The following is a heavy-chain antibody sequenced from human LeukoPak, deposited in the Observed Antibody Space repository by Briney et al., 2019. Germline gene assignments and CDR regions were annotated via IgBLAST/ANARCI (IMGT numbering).Heavy chain of an antibody. CDR2: IYYSGST. CDR3: ARIVGGEVAGTGGGDFDY. CDR1: GGSISSSSYY. J-gene: IGHJ4*02. D-gene: IGHD6-19*01. Sequence: SETLSLTCTVSGGSISSSSYYWGWIRQPPGKGLEWIGSIYYSGSTYYNPSLKSRVTISVDTSKNQFSLKLSSVTAADTAVCSRARIVGGEVAGTGGGDFDYWGQGTLVTVSS. V-gene: IGHV4-39*01.